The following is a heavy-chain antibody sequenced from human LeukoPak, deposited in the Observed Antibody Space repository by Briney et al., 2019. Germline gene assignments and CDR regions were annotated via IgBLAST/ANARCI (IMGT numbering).Heavy chain of an antibody. Sequence: ASVKVSCKASGYTFTSYGISWVRQAPGQGLEWMGWISAYNGNTNYAQKLQGRVTMTTHTSTSTAYMELRSLRSDDTAVYYCARDSAHYDFWSGYYRTDAFDIWGQGTMITVSS. J-gene: IGHJ3*02. V-gene: IGHV1-18*01. CDR2: ISAYNGNT. CDR1: GYTFTSYG. CDR3: ARDSAHYDFWSGYYRTDAFDI. D-gene: IGHD3-3*01.